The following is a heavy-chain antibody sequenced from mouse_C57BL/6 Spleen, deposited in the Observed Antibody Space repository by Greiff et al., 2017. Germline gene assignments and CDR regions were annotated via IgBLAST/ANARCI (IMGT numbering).Heavy chain of an antibody. Sequence: EVQLQQSGPGLVKPSQSLSLTCSVTGYSITSGYYWNWIRQFPGNKLEWMGYISYDGSNNYNPSLKNRISITRDTSKNQFFLKLNSVTTEDTATYYCAKRSNYRGYYAMDYWGQGTSVTVSS. D-gene: IGHD2-5*01. CDR3: AKRSNYRGYYAMDY. CDR1: GYSITSGYY. V-gene: IGHV3-6*01. CDR2: ISYDGSN. J-gene: IGHJ4*01.